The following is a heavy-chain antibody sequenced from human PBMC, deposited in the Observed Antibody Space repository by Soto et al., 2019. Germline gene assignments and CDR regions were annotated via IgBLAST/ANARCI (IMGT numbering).Heavy chain of an antibody. V-gene: IGHV1-69*01. CDR2: IIPILCTV. D-gene: IGHD3-10*01. Sequence: QVQLVQSGAEVKMPGSSVKVSCKASGGTFSDHAISWVRQAPGQGLEWMGGIIPILCTVNYAQKFQGRVTITADESTITAYMELSSMRSEDMAVYYCARERGSGSYYKVGYYYYGTDVWGQGTTVTV. CDR3: ARERGSGSYYKVGYYYYGTDV. J-gene: IGHJ6*02. CDR1: GGTFSDHA.